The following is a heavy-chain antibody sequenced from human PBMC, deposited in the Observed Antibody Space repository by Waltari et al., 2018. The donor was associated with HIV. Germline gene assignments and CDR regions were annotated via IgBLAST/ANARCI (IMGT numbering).Heavy chain of an antibody. CDR2: IYTGGST. Sequence: EVQLVESGGGLVQPGGSLRLSCAASGFTVSSNYMSWVRQAPGNGLEWVSLIYTGGSTYYADSVKGRFTISRDNSKDTLYLKMNSLRAEDTAVYYCASPDTTMVHGHYYSYHMDAWGQGTTVTVSS. J-gene: IGHJ6*02. CDR1: GFTVSSNY. CDR3: ASPDTTMVHGHYYSYHMDA. V-gene: IGHV3-66*01. D-gene: IGHD5-18*01.